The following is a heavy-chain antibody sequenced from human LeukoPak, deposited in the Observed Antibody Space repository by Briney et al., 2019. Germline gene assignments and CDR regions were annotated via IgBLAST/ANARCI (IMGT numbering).Heavy chain of an antibody. D-gene: IGHD1-1*01. CDR3: ARDRGTWNDDGFDY. CDR2: IYYTGNT. Sequence: SETQSLTCTVSGISISSSNSYWGWIRQPPGKGLEWIGSIYYTGNTYYNASLKSRVTISIDTSKNQISLRLTSVTAADTAVYYCARDRGTWNDDGFDYWGQGTLVTVSS. V-gene: IGHV4-39*07. J-gene: IGHJ4*02. CDR1: GISISSSNSY.